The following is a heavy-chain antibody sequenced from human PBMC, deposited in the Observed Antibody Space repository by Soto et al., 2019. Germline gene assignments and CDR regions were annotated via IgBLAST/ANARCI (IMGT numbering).Heavy chain of an antibody. Sequence: QVQLQESAPGLVKPSETLSLTCTVSGGSISSYCWSWIRQPPGKGMEWIGYIYYNGSTNYNPSLKSRVTISVDTSKNQFSLKLSSVTAADMAVYYCARDRPARASGYPLSPPYYYYVMDVWGQGTTVTVSS. V-gene: IGHV4-59*01. CDR2: IYYNGST. D-gene: IGHD5-12*01. J-gene: IGHJ6*02. CDR3: ARDRPARASGYPLSPPYYYYVMDV. CDR1: GGSISSYC.